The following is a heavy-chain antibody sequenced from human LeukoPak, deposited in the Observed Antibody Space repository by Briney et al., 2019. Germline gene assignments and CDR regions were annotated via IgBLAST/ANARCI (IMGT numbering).Heavy chain of an antibody. CDR2: TSGSGGST. D-gene: IGHD3/OR15-3a*01. V-gene: IGHV3-23*01. CDR1: GFSLSSHS. J-gene: IGHJ4*02. CDR3: AKDHSFSTPSALAY. Sequence: CLSLSCAVSGFSLSSHSMSWVRQAPGKGLEWVSATSGSGGSTYYADSVKERLTISRYNPKKTLYLQVNSLRAEHTGVYVCAKDHSFSTPSALAYWGQGNLVTVSS.